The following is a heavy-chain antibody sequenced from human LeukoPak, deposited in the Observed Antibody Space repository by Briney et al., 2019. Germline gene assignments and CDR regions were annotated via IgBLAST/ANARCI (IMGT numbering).Heavy chain of an antibody. CDR1: GGTFSSYA. V-gene: IGHV1-69*06. Sequence: SVKVSCKASGGTFSSYAISWVRQAPGQGLEWMGGIIPIFGTANYAQKFQGRVTITADKSTSTAYMELSSLRSEDTAVYYCARDRELGYCSGGSCKYYYYGMDVWGKGTKVTVSS. CDR2: IIPIFGTA. CDR3: ARDRELGYCSGGSCKYYYYGMDV. D-gene: IGHD2-15*01. J-gene: IGHJ6*04.